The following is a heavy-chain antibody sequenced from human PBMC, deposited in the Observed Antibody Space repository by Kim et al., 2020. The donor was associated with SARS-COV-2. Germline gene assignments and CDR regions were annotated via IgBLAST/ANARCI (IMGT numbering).Heavy chain of an antibody. Sequence: SVKVSCKASGGTFSSYTISWVRQAPGQGLEWMGRIIPILGIANYAQKFQGRVTITADKSTSTAYMELSSLRSEDTAVYYCARPQTPYSSSWYPYDWYFDLWGRGTLVTVSS. CDR2: IIPILGIA. J-gene: IGHJ2*01. CDR3: ARPQTPYSSSWYPYDWYFDL. CDR1: GGTFSSYT. V-gene: IGHV1-69*02. D-gene: IGHD6-13*01.